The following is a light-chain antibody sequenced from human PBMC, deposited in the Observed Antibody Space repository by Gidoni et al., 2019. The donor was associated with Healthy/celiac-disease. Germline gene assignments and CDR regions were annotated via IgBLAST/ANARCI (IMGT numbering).Light chain of an antibody. V-gene: IGKV1-39*01. J-gene: IGKJ2*01. CDR2: AAS. CDR1: QSISSY. CDR3: QQSDSTPPT. Sequence: SLSASVGDRVTITCRASQSISSYLNWYQQKPGKSPKLLIYAASSLQSGVPSRFSGSGSGTDFTLTISRLQPEDFATYYCQQSDSTPPTVXQXTKLXIK.